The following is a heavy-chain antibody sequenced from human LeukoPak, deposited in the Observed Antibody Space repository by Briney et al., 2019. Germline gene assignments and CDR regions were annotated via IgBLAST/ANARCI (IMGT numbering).Heavy chain of an antibody. CDR2: IIPIFGIA. CDR3: ARSPDYYDSSGYYLYYFDY. J-gene: IGHJ4*02. V-gene: IGHV1-69*04. D-gene: IGHD3-22*01. Sequence: SSVKVSCKASGGTFSSYAISWVRQAPGQGLEWMGRIIPIFGIANYAQKFQGRVTINADKSTSTAYMELSSLRSEDTAVYYCARSPDYYDSSGYYLYYFDYWGQGTLVTVSS. CDR1: GGTFSSYA.